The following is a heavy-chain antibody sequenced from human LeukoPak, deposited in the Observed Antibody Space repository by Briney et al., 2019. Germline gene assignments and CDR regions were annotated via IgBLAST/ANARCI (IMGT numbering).Heavy chain of an antibody. CDR3: ARGTTGTTENYYYYYMDV. CDR2: IIPIFGTA. CDR1: GGTFSSYA. J-gene: IGHJ6*03. Sequence: GASVKVSCKASGGTFSSYAISWVRQAPGQGLEWMGGIIPIFGTANYAQKFQGRVTITADESTSTAYMELSSLRSEDTAVYYCARGTTGTTENYYYYYMDVWGKGTTVTVSS. V-gene: IGHV1-69*13. D-gene: IGHD1-1*01.